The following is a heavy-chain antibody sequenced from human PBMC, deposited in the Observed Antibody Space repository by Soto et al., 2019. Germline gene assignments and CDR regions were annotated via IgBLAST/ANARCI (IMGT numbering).Heavy chain of an antibody. D-gene: IGHD3-10*01. J-gene: IGHJ4*02. CDR3: ARGRFGELSPFDY. CDR1: GGSIGTYY. Sequence: SETLSLTCTVSGGSIGTYYWHWIRHPPGKGLEWIAYIYYTGNAKYNPSLKSRVTISVDTSKNHFSLNLNSLTAADTAVYYCARGRFGELSPFDYWGRGTLVTVSS. CDR2: IYYTGNA. V-gene: IGHV4-59*01.